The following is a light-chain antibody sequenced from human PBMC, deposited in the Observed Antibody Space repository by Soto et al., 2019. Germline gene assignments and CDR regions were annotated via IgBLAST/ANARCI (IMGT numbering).Light chain of an antibody. Sequence: QSVLTQPPSVSAAPGQTVTISCSGSSSNIGSDYVYWYQHVPGTAPKLLIYDNDKRPSGIPDRFSGAKSGTSATLGITGLQAGYEADYYCGPLNCSLKGGVFGEGTKLTVL. CDR1: SSNIGSDY. J-gene: IGLJ3*02. CDR2: DND. V-gene: IGLV1-51*01. CDR3: GPLNCSLKGGV.